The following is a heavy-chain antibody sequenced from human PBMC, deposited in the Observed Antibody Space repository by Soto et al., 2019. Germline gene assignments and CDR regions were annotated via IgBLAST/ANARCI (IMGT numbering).Heavy chain of an antibody. J-gene: IGHJ2*01. D-gene: IGHD3-16*01. CDR1: GESVSDSY. CDR2: INPSKVA. Sequence: QAHLQQWGAGLVRPSETLSLTCAVYGESVSDSYWTWIRRSPGRGLEWLGDINPSKVATYNPSLKSRVSISLDTSKRQLSLKRFSATAADTAVYYCARGVMEGAFKGGRRSYYWFLDLWGRGPLVAVSS. CDR3: ARGVMEGAFKGGRRSYYWFLDL. V-gene: IGHV4-34*01.